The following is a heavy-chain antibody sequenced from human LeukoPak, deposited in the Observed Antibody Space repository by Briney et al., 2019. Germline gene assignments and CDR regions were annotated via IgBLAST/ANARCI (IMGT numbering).Heavy chain of an antibody. J-gene: IGHJ4*02. CDR1: GGTFSSYA. V-gene: IGHV1-69*11. CDR3: ARVHGEGS. CDR2: IIPILGTA. D-gene: IGHD4-17*01. Sequence: SVKVSCKASGGTFSSYAISWVRQAPGQGLEWMGRIIPILGTANYAQKFQGRVTITTDESTSTAYMELSSLRSEDTAVYYCARVHGEGSWGQGTLVTVSS.